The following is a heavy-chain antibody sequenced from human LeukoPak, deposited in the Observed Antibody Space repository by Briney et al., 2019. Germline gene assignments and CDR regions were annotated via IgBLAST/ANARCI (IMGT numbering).Heavy chain of an antibody. Sequence: PSETLSLTCTVSGGSISSYYWSWIRQPPGKGLEWIGYIYYSGSTNYNPSLKSRVTISVDTSKNQFSLKLSSVTAADTAVYYCARGSSMITIFGVVTPYYFDYWGQGTLVTVSS. J-gene: IGHJ4*02. CDR2: IYYSGST. V-gene: IGHV4-59*12. CDR3: ARGSSMITIFGVVTPYYFDY. D-gene: IGHD3-3*01. CDR1: GGSISSYY.